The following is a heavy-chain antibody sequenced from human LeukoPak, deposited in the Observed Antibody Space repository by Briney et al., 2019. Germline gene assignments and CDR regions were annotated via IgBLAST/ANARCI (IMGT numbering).Heavy chain of an antibody. CDR2: IIPMSCTG. Sequence: SSLKVSCKASGCIFSTFGISWVGQAPGQGLEWMGGIIPMSCTGNNAQKFQGRVTITADKSTGTAYMELSSLRSDDTAVYDCACGIMTTVTTLPWAFDIWGQGTMVTVSS. V-gene: IGHV1-69*06. CDR3: ACGIMTTVTTLPWAFDI. J-gene: IGHJ3*02. D-gene: IGHD4-17*01. CDR1: GCIFSTFG.